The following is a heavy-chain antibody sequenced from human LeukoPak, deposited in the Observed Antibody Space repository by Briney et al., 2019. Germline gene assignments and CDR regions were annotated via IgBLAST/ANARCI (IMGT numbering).Heavy chain of an antibody. Sequence: GASVKVSCKTSDYTFTSYGISWVRQAPGQGLEWMGWISAYNGNTNYAQKLQGRVTMTTDTSTSTAYMELRSLRSDDTAVYYCARDPRQYYDILTGHPYFDYWGQGTLVTVSS. J-gene: IGHJ4*02. D-gene: IGHD3-9*01. CDR3: ARDPRQYYDILTGHPYFDY. CDR2: ISAYNGNT. V-gene: IGHV1-18*01. CDR1: DYTFTSYG.